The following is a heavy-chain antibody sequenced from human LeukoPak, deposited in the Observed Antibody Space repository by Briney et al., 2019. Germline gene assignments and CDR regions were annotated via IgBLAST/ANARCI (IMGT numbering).Heavy chain of an antibody. CDR1: GFTFSTSP. V-gene: IGHV3-23*01. CDR2: IHAGGKDP. Sequence: GGSLRLSCAVSGFTFSTSPMGWVRQAPGKGLEWVSSIHAGGKDPFCADSVQGRCTISRDNSKNTLFLQLNSLRVEDTAIYFCTKGGHDFNHFYNWGQGTLVTVSS. CDR3: TKGGHDFNHFYN. J-gene: IGHJ4*02. D-gene: IGHD1-14*01.